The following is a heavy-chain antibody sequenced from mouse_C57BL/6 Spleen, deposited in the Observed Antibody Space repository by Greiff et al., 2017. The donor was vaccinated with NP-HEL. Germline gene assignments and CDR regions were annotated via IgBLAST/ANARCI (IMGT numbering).Heavy chain of an antibody. Sequence: EVKLVESGEGLVKPGGSLKLSCAASGFTFSSYAMSWVRQTPEKRLEWVAYISSGGDYTYYADTVKGRFTISRDNARNTLYLQMSSLKSDDTAMYYCTRTTMIKYFDVWGTGTTVTVSS. CDR2: ISSGGDYT. CDR3: TRTTMIKYFDV. D-gene: IGHD2-4*01. J-gene: IGHJ1*03. CDR1: GFTFSSYA. V-gene: IGHV5-9-1*02.